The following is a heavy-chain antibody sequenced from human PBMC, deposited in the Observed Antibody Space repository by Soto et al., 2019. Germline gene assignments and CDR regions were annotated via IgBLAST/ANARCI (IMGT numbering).Heavy chain of an antibody. Sequence: GSLRLSCAASGFTFSSYAMHWVRQAPGKGLEWVAVISYDGSNKYYADSVKGRFTISRDNSKNTLYLQMNSLRAEDTAVYYCARDFGYSYEYYYYGMDVWGQGTTVTVSS. CDR2: ISYDGSNK. D-gene: IGHD5-18*01. CDR1: GFTFSSYA. J-gene: IGHJ6*02. V-gene: IGHV3-30-3*01. CDR3: ARDFGYSYEYYYYGMDV.